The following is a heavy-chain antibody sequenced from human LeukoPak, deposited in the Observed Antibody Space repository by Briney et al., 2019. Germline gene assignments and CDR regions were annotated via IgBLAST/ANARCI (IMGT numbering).Heavy chain of an antibody. V-gene: IGHV4-39*01. CDR1: GGSISSSSYY. J-gene: IGHJ4*02. Sequence: SETLSLTCTASGGSISSSSYYWGWIRQPPGKGLEWIGSIYYSGSTYYNPSLKSRVTISVDTSKNQFSLRLSSVTAADTAVYYCARGHGYSGYDRWGLLDYWGQGTLVTVSS. CDR3: ARGHGYSGYDRWGLLDY. CDR2: IYYSGST. D-gene: IGHD5-12*01.